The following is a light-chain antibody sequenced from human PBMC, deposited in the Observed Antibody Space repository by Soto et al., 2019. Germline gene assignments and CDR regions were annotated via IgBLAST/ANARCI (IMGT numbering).Light chain of an antibody. CDR1: SSNLGSNT. CDR3: AAWDDSRNGPVV. CDR2: SNN. J-gene: IGLJ2*01. V-gene: IGLV1-44*01. Sequence: QSVLTQPPSASGTPGQRVTISCSGSSSNLGSNTLNWYQQLPGTAPKLPIYSNNQRPSGVPDRFSGSKSGTSSSLAISGLQSEDEADYYCAAWDDSRNGPVVVGGGTKLTVL.